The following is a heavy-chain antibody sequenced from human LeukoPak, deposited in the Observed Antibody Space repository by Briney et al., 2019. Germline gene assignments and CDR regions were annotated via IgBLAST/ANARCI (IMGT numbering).Heavy chain of an antibody. CDR2: IIPIFGTA. Sequence: SVKVSCKASGGTFSSYAISWVRQAPGQGLEWMGGIIPIFGTANYAQKFQGRVTITADKSTSTAYMELSSLRSENTAVYYCARMSYCSGGSCLGFGMDVWGKGTTVTVSS. V-gene: IGHV1-69*06. J-gene: IGHJ6*04. CDR3: ARMSYCSGGSCLGFGMDV. CDR1: GGTFSSYA. D-gene: IGHD2-15*01.